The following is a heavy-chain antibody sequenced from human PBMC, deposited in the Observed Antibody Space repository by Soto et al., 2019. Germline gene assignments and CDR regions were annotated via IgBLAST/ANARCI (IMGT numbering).Heavy chain of an antibody. V-gene: IGHV3-7*04. D-gene: IGHD3-16*01. Sequence: GGSLRLSCAASGFIFSSYWMSWVRQAPGEGLEWVANIKQDGSETYYVDSVKGRFSISRDNAKNSLYLQMNSLRAEDTAVYYCARGTPETYSYYPWGQGT. CDR3: ARGTPETYSYYP. CDR2: IKQDGSET. J-gene: IGHJ5*02. CDR1: GFIFSSYW.